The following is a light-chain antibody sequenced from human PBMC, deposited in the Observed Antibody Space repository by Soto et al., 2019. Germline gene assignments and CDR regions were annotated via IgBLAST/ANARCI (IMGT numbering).Light chain of an antibody. J-gene: IGLJ2*01. CDR2: DVS. CDR1: SSDVGGYNY. CDR3: SSYTRSSTLYVV. V-gene: IGLV2-14*01. Sequence: QSALTQPASVSGSPGQSITISCTGTSSDVGGYNYVSWYQQHPGKAPKLMIYDVSNRPSGVSNRFSGSKSGNTASLTISGPQAEDEADYYCSSYTRSSTLYVVFGGGTKLTVL.